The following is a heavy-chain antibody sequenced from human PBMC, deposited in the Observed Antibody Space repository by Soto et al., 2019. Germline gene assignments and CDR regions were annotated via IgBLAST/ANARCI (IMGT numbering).Heavy chain of an antibody. V-gene: IGHV1-3*01. CDR3: TRDLNGGNPFDY. D-gene: IGHD3-16*01. J-gene: IGHJ4*02. Sequence: VSVKVSCKPSGYTLTNYAIQWVRQAAGQRLEWMGWIDPGSGHATYSQKFQGRISITRDQSANTFYMDLSSLTSEDTAVYFCTRDLNGGNPFDYWGQGALVTVSS. CDR1: GYTLTNYA. CDR2: IDPGSGHA.